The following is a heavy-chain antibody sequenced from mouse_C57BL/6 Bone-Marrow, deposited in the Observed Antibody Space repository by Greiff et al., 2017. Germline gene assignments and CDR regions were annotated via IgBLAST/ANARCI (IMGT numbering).Heavy chain of an antibody. J-gene: IGHJ3*01. V-gene: IGHV1-50*01. CDR3: ARRWDYYGSRDIAY. CDR2: IDPSDSYT. Sequence: QVQLQQPGAELVKPGASVKLSCKASGYTFTSYWMQWVKQRPGQGLEWIGEIDPSDSYTNYNQKFKGKATWTVDTASSTAYMQLSSLTSEDSAVYYCARRWDYYGSRDIAYWGQGTLVTVSA. D-gene: IGHD1-1*01. CDR1: GYTFTSYW.